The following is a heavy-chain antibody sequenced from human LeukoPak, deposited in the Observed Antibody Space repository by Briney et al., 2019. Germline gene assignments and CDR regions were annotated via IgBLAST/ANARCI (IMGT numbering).Heavy chain of an antibody. CDR3: AKQRAMTTGVGRYFDL. CDR2: ISGGGENT. J-gene: IGHJ2*01. Sequence: GGSLRLSCGASGFTFTSYAMSWIRQAPGKGLEWVSAISGGGENTYYGDSVKGRFTISRDNSKNTLYLQMNSLRAEDKAIYYCAKQRAMTTGVGRYFDLWGRGTLVTVSS. D-gene: IGHD6-25*01. CDR1: GFTFTSYA. V-gene: IGHV3-23*01.